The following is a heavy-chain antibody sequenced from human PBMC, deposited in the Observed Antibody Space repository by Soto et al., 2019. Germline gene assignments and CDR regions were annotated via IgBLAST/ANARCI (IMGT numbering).Heavy chain of an antibody. CDR3: TTDNELWWLVGDFDGP. V-gene: IGHV3-15*01. CDR1: GFTFSNAW. CDR2: IKSKTDGGTT. Sequence: PGGSLRLSCAASGFTFSNAWMSWVRQAPGKGLEWVGRIKSKTDGGTTDYAAPVKGRFTISRDDSKNTLYLQMNSLKTEDTAVYYCTTDNELWWLVGDFDGPWGQGTLVTVSS. D-gene: IGHD2-21*01. J-gene: IGHJ5*02.